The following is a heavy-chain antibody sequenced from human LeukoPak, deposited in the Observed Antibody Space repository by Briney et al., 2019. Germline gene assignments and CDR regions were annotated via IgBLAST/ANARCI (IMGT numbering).Heavy chain of an antibody. CDR2: IYDSGRA. CDR1: GGSISIYY. Sequence: SETLSLTCTVSGGSISIYYWSWIRQPAGKGLEWIGRIYDSGRANYNPSLESRVTMSVDTSKNQFSLRLSSVTAADTAVYHCARSFDTNASDIWGQGTMVTVSS. CDR3: ARSFDTNASDI. V-gene: IGHV4-4*07. J-gene: IGHJ3*02.